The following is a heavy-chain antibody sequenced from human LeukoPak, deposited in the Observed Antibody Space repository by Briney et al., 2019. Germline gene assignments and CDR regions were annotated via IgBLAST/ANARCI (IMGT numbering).Heavy chain of an antibody. V-gene: IGHV3-23*01. J-gene: IGHJ4*02. CDR1: GFTFSNYA. D-gene: IGHD1-14*01. Sequence: GGSLRLSCTASGFTFSNYAMSWVRQAPGKGLGWVSAISGSGGSTYYAGSLKGRFTISRDNAKNSLYLQMNSLRAEDTAVYYCARDNRDRVFYYFDYWGQGTLVTVSS. CDR3: ARDNRDRVFYYFDY. CDR2: ISGSGGST.